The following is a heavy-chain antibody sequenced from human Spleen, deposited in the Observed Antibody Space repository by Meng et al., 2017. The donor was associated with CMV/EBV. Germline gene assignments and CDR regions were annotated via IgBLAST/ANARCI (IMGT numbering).Heavy chain of an antibody. J-gene: IGHJ4*02. V-gene: IGHV3-23*01. CDR3: AKRFPDYDILTGYLNFDY. D-gene: IGHD3-9*01. CDR1: TFSSYA. Sequence: TFSSYAMSWVRQAPGKGLEWVSAISGSGGSTYYADSVKGRFTISRDNSKNTLYLQMNSLRAEDTAVYYCAKRFPDYDILTGYLNFDYWGQGTLVTVSS. CDR2: ISGSGGST.